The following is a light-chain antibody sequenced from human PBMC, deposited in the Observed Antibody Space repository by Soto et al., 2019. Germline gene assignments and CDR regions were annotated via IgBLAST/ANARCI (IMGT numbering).Light chain of an antibody. J-gene: IGKJ1*01. CDR2: GAS. Sequence: EIGMTQSPVTLSVSPGERATLSCRASQGIKNYLAWFQQKPGQAPRLLVYGASTRATTIPARFSGSGSGTEFTLSISSLQSEDFAVYYCQQYNSWPRTFGQGTKVDIK. V-gene: IGKV3-15*01. CDR1: QGIKNY. CDR3: QQYNSWPRT.